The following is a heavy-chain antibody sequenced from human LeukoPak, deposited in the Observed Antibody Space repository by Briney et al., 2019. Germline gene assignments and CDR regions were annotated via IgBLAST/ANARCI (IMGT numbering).Heavy chain of an antibody. CDR2: IYYSGST. V-gene: IGHV4-59*01. D-gene: IGHD6-19*01. CDR1: GGSISIYY. Sequence: SETLSLTCTVSGGSISIYYWSWIRQPPGKGLEWIGYIYYSGSTNYNPSLKSRVTISVDTSKNQFSLKLSSVTAADTAVYYCAREGEQWSDAFDIWGQGTMVTVSS. CDR3: AREGEQWSDAFDI. J-gene: IGHJ3*02.